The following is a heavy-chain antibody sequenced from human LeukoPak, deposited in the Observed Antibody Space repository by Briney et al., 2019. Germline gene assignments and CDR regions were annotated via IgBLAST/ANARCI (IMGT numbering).Heavy chain of an antibody. CDR1: GFTFGSYA. D-gene: IGHD3-10*01. Sequence: GGSLRLSCAASGFTFGSYAMSWVRQTPGKSLEWVSIISNGGVTTYYADSVRGRFSISRDNSKNTLYLQMNSLRAEDTAIYYCAKTQPFGEDDCWGQGTLVTVSS. V-gene: IGHV3-23*01. CDR2: ISNGGVTT. CDR3: AKTQPFGEDDC. J-gene: IGHJ4*02.